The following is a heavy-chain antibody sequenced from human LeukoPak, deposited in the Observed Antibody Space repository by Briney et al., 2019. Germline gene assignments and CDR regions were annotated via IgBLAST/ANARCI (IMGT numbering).Heavy chain of an antibody. CDR2: MNPNSGNT. CDR3: ARDFNGRGDYAFDI. D-gene: IGHD2-21*01. Sequence: ASAKVSCNTSGYTFTNYDINWVRQASGQGLEWKGWMNPNSGNTGYAQKFQGRVTITRNTSLSTAYMELSSLRSEDTAVYYCARDFNGRGDYAFDIWGQGTRVTVSS. CDR1: GYTFTNYD. V-gene: IGHV1-8*01. J-gene: IGHJ3*02.